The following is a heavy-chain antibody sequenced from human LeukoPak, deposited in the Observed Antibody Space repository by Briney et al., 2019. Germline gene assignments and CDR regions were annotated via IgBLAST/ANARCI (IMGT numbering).Heavy chain of an antibody. CDR3: ARVARVATAMVNNWFDP. Sequence: ASVKASCKASGYTFTGYYMHWVRQAPGQGLEWMGRINPNSGGTNYAQKFQGRVTMTRDTSISTAYMELSRLRSDDTAVYYCARVARVATAMVNNWFDPWGQGTLVTVSS. J-gene: IGHJ5*02. CDR1: GYTFTGYY. V-gene: IGHV1-2*06. D-gene: IGHD5-18*01. CDR2: INPNSGGT.